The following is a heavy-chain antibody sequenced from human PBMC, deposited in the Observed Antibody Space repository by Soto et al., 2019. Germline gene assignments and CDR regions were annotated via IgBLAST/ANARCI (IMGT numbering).Heavy chain of an antibody. CDR3: ARGSGTTSWVGAFDI. Sequence: GGSLRLSCAASGFTVSSNYMSWVRQAPGKGLEWVSVIYSGGSTYYADSVKGRFTISRDNSKNTLYLQMNSLRAEDTAVYYCARGSGTTSWVGAFDIWGQGTMVTVSS. CDR1: GFTVSSNY. CDR2: IYSGGST. V-gene: IGHV3-66*01. D-gene: IGHD1-7*01. J-gene: IGHJ3*02.